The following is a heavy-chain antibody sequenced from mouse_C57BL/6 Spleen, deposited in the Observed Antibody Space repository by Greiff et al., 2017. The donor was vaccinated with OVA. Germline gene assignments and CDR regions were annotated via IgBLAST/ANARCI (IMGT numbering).Heavy chain of an antibody. CDR2: IDPSDSYT. V-gene: IGHV1-69*01. J-gene: IGHJ2*01. CDR3: AKSDTTVVHYFDY. CDR1: GYTFTSYW. Sequence: VQLQQPGAELVMPGASVKLSCKASGYTFTSYWMHWVKQRPGQGLEWIGEIDPSDSYTNYNQKFKGKSTLTVDKSSSTAYMQLSSLTSEDSAVYYCAKSDTTVVHYFDYWGQGTTLTVSS. D-gene: IGHD1-1*01.